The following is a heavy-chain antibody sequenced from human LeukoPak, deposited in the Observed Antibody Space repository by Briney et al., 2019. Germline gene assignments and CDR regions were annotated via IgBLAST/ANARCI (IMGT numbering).Heavy chain of an antibody. CDR1: GYTFTSYD. V-gene: IGHV1-8*03. J-gene: IGHJ4*02. Sequence: SVKVSCKASGYTFTSYDINWVRQATGQGLEWMGWMNPNSGNTGYAQKFQGRVTITRDTSISTAYMELSSLRSEDTAVYYCARFYYGSGSHFDYWGQGTLVTVSS. D-gene: IGHD3-10*01. CDR3: ARFYYGSGSHFDY. CDR2: MNPNSGNT.